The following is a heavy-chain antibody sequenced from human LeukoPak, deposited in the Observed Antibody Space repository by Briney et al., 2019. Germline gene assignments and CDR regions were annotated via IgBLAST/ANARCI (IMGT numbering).Heavy chain of an antibody. CDR2: VYTSGST. CDR3: ARRAESYCSSTSCYKHLFDP. CDR1: GGSISSYY. Sequence: SETLSLTCTVSGGSISSYYWGWIRQPPGKGLEWIGRVYTSGSTNYNPSLKSRVTMSVDTSKNQYSLKLSSVTAADTAVYYCARRAESYCSSTSCYKHLFDPWGQGTLVTVSS. V-gene: IGHV4-4*07. D-gene: IGHD2-2*02. J-gene: IGHJ5*02.